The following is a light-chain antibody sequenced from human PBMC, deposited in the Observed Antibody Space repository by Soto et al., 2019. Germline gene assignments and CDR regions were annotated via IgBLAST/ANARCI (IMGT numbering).Light chain of an antibody. V-gene: IGKV1-39*01. CDR2: AAS. CDR3: QQANSFPLT. Sequence: DIQLTQSPSTLSGSVGDSVTITCRASQSIGSYLNWYQQTPGKAPKLLIYAASSLQSGVPSRFRGRGSGTDFTLTISRLQTEDFETYYCQQANSFPLTFGGGTQVDI. CDR1: QSIGSY. J-gene: IGKJ4*01.